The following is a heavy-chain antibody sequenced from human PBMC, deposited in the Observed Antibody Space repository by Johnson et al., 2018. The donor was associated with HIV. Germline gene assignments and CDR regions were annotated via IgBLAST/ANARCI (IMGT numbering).Heavy chain of an antibody. V-gene: IGHV3-30*02. Sequence: QVQLVESGGGVVQPGGSLRLSCAASGFTFSSYGMHWVRQAPGKGLEWVAFIRHDGSNKYYADSVKGRFTISRDNSKKTLHLQMNSLRAEDTAGYYCARGTSFGEVGAFDIGGQGTVVTISS. CDR2: IRHDGSNK. CDR1: GFTFSSYG. CDR3: ARGTSFGEVGAFDI. D-gene: IGHD3-16*01. J-gene: IGHJ3*02.